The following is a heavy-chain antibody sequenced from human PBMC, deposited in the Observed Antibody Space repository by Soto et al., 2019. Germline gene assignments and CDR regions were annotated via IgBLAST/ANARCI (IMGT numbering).Heavy chain of an antibody. J-gene: IGHJ6*02. D-gene: IGHD3-10*01. CDR3: ARDTFTTMVRGVTYYYYGMDV. CDR1: GYSFSNFY. V-gene: IGHV1-46*01. CDR2: IDPSSGTT. Sequence: ASVKVSCKPSGYSFSNFYVHWVRQAPGQGLEWMGIIDPSSGTTSYTQKFQERVTMTRDTSMSTVYMELRSLRSDDTAVYYCARDTFTTMVRGVTYYYYGMDVWGQGTTVTVS.